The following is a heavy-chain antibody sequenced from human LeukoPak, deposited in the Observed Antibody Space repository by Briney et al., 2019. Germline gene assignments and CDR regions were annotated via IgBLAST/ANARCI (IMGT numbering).Heavy chain of an antibody. CDR3: AKEVENSSGWYSHFDY. Sequence: GGSLRLSCAASAFIFSNYNMNWVRQAPGKGLDWVSSISTSSIYIYYADSLKGRFTISRDNAKNSLYLQMNSLRAEDTAVYYCAKEVENSSGWYSHFDYWGQGTLVTVSS. CDR1: AFIFSNYN. CDR2: ISTSSIYI. D-gene: IGHD6-19*01. J-gene: IGHJ4*02. V-gene: IGHV3-21*01.